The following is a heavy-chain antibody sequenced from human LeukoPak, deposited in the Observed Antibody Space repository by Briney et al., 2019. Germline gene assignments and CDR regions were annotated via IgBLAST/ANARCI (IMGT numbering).Heavy chain of an antibody. CDR3: AKYLTAKGPPYALEV. D-gene: IGHD1-14*01. CDR1: GFSFRTYA. J-gene: IGHJ6*02. Sequence: TGGSLRLSCAASGFSFRTYAMQWVRQAPGKGLEWVSGISDSGDRTFYAHSVRGRFTISRDNSKNHLYLQMNSLRAEDMAMYFCAKYLTAKGPPYALEVWGQGTTVTVSS. CDR2: ISDSGDRT. V-gene: IGHV3-23*01.